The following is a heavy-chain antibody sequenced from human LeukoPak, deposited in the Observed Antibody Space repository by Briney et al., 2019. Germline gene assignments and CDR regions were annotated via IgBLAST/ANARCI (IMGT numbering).Heavy chain of an antibody. CDR2: IYHSGST. CDR3: ARDGYSGNDGL. Sequence: SETLSLTCTVSGGSISSYYWSWIRQPPGKGLEWIGYIYHSGSTKYNPSLKSRVTISVDTSKNQFSLKLSSVTAADTAVYYCARDGYSGNDGLWGQGSLVTVSS. J-gene: IGHJ4*02. V-gene: IGHV4-59*01. CDR1: GGSISSYY. D-gene: IGHD5-12*01.